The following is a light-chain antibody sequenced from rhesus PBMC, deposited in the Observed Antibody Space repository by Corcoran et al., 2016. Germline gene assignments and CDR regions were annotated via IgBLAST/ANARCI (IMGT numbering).Light chain of an antibody. CDR1: HSVGSS. CDR3: QQYNNWYS. Sequence: EKVVTQSPTTLSLSPGDRATLSCRASHSVGSSLAWYQQKPGQAPKLLNKDASSRAPGIPDRFSGSGSGTEFTLTISSLEPEDVGVYYCQQYNNWYSFGQGTKVEIK. V-gene: IGKV3-42*02. CDR2: DAS. J-gene: IGKJ2*01.